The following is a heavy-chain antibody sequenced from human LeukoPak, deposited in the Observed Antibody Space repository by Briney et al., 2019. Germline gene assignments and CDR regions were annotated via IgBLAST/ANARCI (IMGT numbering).Heavy chain of an antibody. CDR3: ARAITIVRGVLVWDV. Sequence: PSETLSLTCPVSGGSISSGGYYWSWIRQHPGKGLEWIGYIYYSGSTYYNPSLKSRVTISEDTSKNQFSLKLNSVTAADTAVYYCARAITIVRGVLVWDVWGKGTTVTVSS. V-gene: IGHV4-31*03. D-gene: IGHD3-10*01. J-gene: IGHJ6*04. CDR2: IYYSGST. CDR1: GGSISSGGYY.